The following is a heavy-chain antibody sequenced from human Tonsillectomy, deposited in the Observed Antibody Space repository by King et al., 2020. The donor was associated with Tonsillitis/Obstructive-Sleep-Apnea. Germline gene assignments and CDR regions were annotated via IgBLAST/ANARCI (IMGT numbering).Heavy chain of an antibody. J-gene: IGHJ4*02. V-gene: IGHV1-69*09. Sequence: VQLVQSGAEVKKPGSSVKVSCKASGGTFSSYAISWVRQAPGQGLEWMGRIIPILGIANYAQKFKGRVTITADKSTSTAYMELSSLRSEDTAVYYCATDRVEMATITRDYWGQGTLVTVSS. D-gene: IGHD5-24*01. CDR1: GGTFSSYA. CDR3: ATDRVEMATITRDY. CDR2: IIPILGIA.